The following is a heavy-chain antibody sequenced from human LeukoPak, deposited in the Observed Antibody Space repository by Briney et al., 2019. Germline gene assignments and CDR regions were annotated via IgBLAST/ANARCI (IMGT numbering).Heavy chain of an antibody. Sequence: PGGSLRLSCAASGFTFSSYWMHWVRQAPGKGLVWVSRINSDGSSTSYADSAKGRFTISRDNAKNTLYLQMNSLRAEDTAVYYCARGALGYCNSINCPQLDYWGQGTLVTVSS. D-gene: IGHD2-2*01. V-gene: IGHV3-74*01. J-gene: IGHJ4*02. CDR3: ARGALGYCNSINCPQLDY. CDR1: GFTFSSYW. CDR2: INSDGSST.